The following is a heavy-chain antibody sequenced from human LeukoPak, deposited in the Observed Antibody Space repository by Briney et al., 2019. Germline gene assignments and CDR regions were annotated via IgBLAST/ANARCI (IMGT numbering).Heavy chain of an antibody. J-gene: IGHJ4*02. CDR3: ASYYGSSWFVFHY. D-gene: IGHD6-13*01. CDR2: IIPILGIA. Sequence: SVKVSCKASGGTFSSYAISWVRQAPGQGLEWMGRIIPILGIANYAQKFQGRVTITADKSTSTAYMELSSLRSEDTAVYYCASYYGSSWFVFHYWGQGTLVTVSS. CDR1: GGTFSSYA. V-gene: IGHV1-69*04.